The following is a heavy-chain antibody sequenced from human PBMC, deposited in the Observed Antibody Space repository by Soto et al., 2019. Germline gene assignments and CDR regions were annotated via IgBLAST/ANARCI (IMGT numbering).Heavy chain of an antibody. D-gene: IGHD3-16*01. V-gene: IGHV4-59*08. Sequence: QVQLQESGPGLVKPSETLSLSCSVSGGSISGHYWSWVRQTPGKGLEWIGYMYYSGSTNYNPSLKSRVTISVDTSKNPFSLRLTSVTAADTAVYYCARGPYYDLIWNYYSVDVWGKGTTVTVSS. J-gene: IGHJ6*03. CDR3: ARGPYYDLIWNYYSVDV. CDR2: MYYSGST. CDR1: GGSISGHY.